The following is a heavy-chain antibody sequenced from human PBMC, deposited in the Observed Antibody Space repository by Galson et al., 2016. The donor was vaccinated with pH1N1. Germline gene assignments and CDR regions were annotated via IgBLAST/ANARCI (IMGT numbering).Heavy chain of an antibody. D-gene: IGHD1-7*01. CDR1: GYTFTDYY. V-gene: IGHV1-46*01. CDR3: AGVKNQTTAFEI. CDR2: IDPRVGST. Sequence: SVKVSCKASGYTFTDYYIHWVRQAPGQGLEWLGVIDPRVGSTSYAQKFQGRVTMTTDTSASTVSMELSSLKSDDTAVYSCAGVKNQTTAFEIWGQGTMVTVSS. J-gene: IGHJ3*02.